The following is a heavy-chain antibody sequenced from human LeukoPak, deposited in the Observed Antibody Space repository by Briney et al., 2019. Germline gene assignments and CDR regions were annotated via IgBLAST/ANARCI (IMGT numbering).Heavy chain of an antibody. V-gene: IGHV1-2*04. CDR3: AREVAAAGYYFDY. CDR1: GYTFTGYY. D-gene: IGHD6-13*01. Sequence: ASVKVSCKASGYTFTGYYMHWVRQAPGQGLEWMGWINPNSGGTNYAQKFQGWVTMTRDTSISTAYMELSSLRSEDTAVYYCAREVAAAGYYFDYWGQGTLVTVSS. J-gene: IGHJ4*02. CDR2: INPNSGGT.